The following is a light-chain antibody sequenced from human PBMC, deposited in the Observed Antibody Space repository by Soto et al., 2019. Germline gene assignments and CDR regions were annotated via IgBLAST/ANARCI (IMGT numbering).Light chain of an antibody. Sequence: EIVMTQSPATLFVSPGERATLSCRASQSVSSNLAWYQQKPGQAPRILIYGASTRATGIPARFIGSGSGTEFTLTISSLQSEDFAVYYCQQYDNWPPLTFGGGTKVEIK. CDR2: GAS. CDR1: QSVSSN. V-gene: IGKV3-15*01. CDR3: QQYDNWPPLT. J-gene: IGKJ4*01.